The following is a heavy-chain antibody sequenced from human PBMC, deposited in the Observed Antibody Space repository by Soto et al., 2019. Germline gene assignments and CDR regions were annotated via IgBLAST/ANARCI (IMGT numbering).Heavy chain of an antibody. CDR2: IFPSGAT. D-gene: IGHD5-18*01. V-gene: IGHV4-30-4*01. Sequence: QVQLQESGPGLVKPSQTLSLMCTVSGVPISGSDYHWSWIRQSPGKGLEWIGYIFPSGATHYNSSLGSRITMSVETPKSQFSLRLTAETAADTAVYFCARGSAAKRYFDLWGRGTLVTVSS. J-gene: IGHJ2*01. CDR3: ARGSAAKRYFDL. CDR1: GVPISGSDYH.